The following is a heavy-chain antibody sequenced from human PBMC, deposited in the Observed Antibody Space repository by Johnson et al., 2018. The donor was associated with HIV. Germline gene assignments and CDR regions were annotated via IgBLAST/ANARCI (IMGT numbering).Heavy chain of an antibody. CDR1: GFPFTDAW. J-gene: IGHJ3*02. CDR3: TTDLRLLWFRFKEAFDI. Sequence: VHLVESGGGVIRPGGSLRLSCATSGFPFTDAWMSWVRQAPGKGLEWVGRIKSKTDGGTTDYAAPVKGRFTIQRDDSKNTLYLQMNSLKTEDTAVYYCTTDLRLLWFRFKEAFDIWGQGTMVTVSS. D-gene: IGHD3-10*01. CDR2: IKSKTDGGTT. V-gene: IGHV3-15*01.